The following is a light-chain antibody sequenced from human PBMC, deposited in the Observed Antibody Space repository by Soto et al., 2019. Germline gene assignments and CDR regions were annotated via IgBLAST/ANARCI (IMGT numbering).Light chain of an antibody. CDR1: SSNIGNNY. J-gene: IGLJ2*01. Sequence: QSVLTQPPSASGTPGQRITISCSGGSSNIGNNYVYWYQLVPGTAPKLLIYSDDQRPSGVPDRFSGSRSGTSASLAISGLRSHDEADYYCAAWDDSVNGRVFGGGTKVTVL. CDR3: AAWDDSVNGRV. V-gene: IGLV1-47*02. CDR2: SDD.